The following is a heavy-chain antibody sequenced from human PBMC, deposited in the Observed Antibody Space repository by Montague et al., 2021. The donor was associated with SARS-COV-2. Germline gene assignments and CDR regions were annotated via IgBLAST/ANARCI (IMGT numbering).Heavy chain of an antibody. CDR1: GYYFISYW. V-gene: IGHV5-10-1*01. CDR3: ARLLGGYYDYMWETSREDYFDQ. D-gene: IGHD3-16*02. J-gene: IGHJ4*02. CDR2: IDPGDSST. Sequence: QSGAEVKKPGESLRISCKGSGYYFISYWITWVRQMPGKGLEWMGKIDPGDSSTNYSPSFQGHVTISADKSSSTAYLQWSGQKASDTAMYYCARLLGGYYDYMWETSREDYFDQWGQGTMVTVSS.